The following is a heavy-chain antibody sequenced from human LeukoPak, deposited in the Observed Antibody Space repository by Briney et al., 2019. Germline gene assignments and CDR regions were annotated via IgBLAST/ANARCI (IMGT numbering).Heavy chain of an antibody. J-gene: IGHJ4*02. V-gene: IGHV3-23*01. CDR1: GFTFSSYA. CDR3: AKAEGYDILTGLDY. Sequence: PGGSLRLSCATSGFTFSSYAMSWVRQAPGKGLEWVSGIGASGGSTYYADSVKGRFTISRANSKNTLYLQMNSLRTEDTAVYYCAKAEGYDILTGLDYWGQGTLVTVSS. CDR2: IGASGGST. D-gene: IGHD3-9*01.